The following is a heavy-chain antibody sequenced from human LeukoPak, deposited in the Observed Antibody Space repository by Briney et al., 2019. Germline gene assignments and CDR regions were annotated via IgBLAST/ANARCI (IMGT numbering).Heavy chain of an antibody. Sequence: SETLSLTCTVSGGSISSYYWSWIRQPPGKGLEWIGYIYYSGSTNYNPSLKSRVTISVDTSKNQLSLKLSSVTAADTAVYYCARDPTTVTKGFDIWGQGTTVTVSS. V-gene: IGHV4-59*01. CDR1: GGSISSYY. CDR3: ARDPTTVTKGFDI. D-gene: IGHD4-17*01. J-gene: IGHJ6*02. CDR2: IYYSGST.